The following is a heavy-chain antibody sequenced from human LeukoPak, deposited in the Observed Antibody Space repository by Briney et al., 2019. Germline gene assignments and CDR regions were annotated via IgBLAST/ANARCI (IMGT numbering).Heavy chain of an antibody. CDR2: ISDSGGST. J-gene: IGHJ5*02. Sequence: GGSLRLSCAASGFTFSNYDMRWVSQAPGKGLEGVSSISDSGGSTYYADSVKGRFTISRDNSKNTLYLQMTNLRAADTAVYYCAKDLSRAVAADWFDPWDQGSLVTVSS. D-gene: IGHD6-19*01. CDR1: GFTFSNYD. CDR3: AKDLSRAVAADWFDP. V-gene: IGHV3-23*01.